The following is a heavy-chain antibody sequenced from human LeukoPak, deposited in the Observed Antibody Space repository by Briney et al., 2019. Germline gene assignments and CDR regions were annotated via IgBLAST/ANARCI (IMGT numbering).Heavy chain of an antibody. J-gene: IGHJ3*02. V-gene: IGHV4-39*07. Sequence: SETLSLTCTVSGGSISSSSYYWGWLRQPPGTGLEWIGSIYYSGSTYYNPSLKGRVTISVNTSKNQFSLKLSSVTAADTAVYYCASYDFWSGYHRRGAFDIWGQGTMVTVSS. CDR2: IYYSGST. CDR3: ASYDFWSGYHRRGAFDI. CDR1: GGSISSSSYY. D-gene: IGHD3-3*01.